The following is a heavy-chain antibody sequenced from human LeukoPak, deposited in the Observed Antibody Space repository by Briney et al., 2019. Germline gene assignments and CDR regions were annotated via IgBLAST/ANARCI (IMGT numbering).Heavy chain of an antibody. D-gene: IGHD3-10*01. CDR3: ATEWFGEFQADY. J-gene: IGHJ4*02. CDR2: IYSGGST. Sequence: PGGSLRLSCAASGFTVSSNYMSWVRQAPGKGLEWVSVIYSGGSTYYADSVKGRFTISRDNSKNTLYLQMNSLRAEDTAVYYGATEWFGEFQADYWGQGTLVTVSS. V-gene: IGHV3-53*01. CDR1: GFTVSSNY.